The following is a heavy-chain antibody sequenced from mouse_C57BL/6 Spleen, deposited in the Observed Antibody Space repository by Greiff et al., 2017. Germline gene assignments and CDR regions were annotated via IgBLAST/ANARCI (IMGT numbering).Heavy chain of an antibody. Sequence: VQLQQSVAELVRPGASVKLSCTASGFNIKNTYMHWVKQRPEQGLEWIGRIDPANSNAKYAPKFQGKATITADTSSNTAYLQLSSLTSEDTAIYYCARDDGYQSSYYAMDYWGQGTSVTVSS. D-gene: IGHD2-3*01. V-gene: IGHV14-3*01. CDR3: ARDDGYQSSYYAMDY. CDR2: IDPANSNA. CDR1: GFNIKNTY. J-gene: IGHJ4*01.